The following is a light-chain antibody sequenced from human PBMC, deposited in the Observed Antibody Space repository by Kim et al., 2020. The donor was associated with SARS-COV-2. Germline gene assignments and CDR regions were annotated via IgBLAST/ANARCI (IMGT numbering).Light chain of an antibody. Sequence: PGETDTLTCCARQRVSIAIALYQHKPGQAPRPSLCDASRTATGIAARVSGTGSGTDLTLTISGRASEDVAIYYCQQRGNWTPGLTFGGGTKVDIK. CDR3: QQRGNWTPGLT. V-gene: IGKV3-11*01. CDR1: QRVSIA. CDR2: DAS. J-gene: IGKJ4*02.